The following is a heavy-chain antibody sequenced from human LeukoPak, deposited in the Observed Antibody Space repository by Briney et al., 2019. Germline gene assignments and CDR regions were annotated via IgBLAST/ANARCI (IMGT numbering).Heavy chain of an antibody. CDR1: GGSFSGYY. J-gene: IGHJ4*02. CDR3: ARDTAGTTLYYFDY. V-gene: IGHV4-34*01. D-gene: IGHD6-19*01. Sequence: SETLSLTCAVYGGSFSGYYWSWIRQPPGKGLEWIGEINHSGSTNYNPSLKSRVTISVDTSKNQFSLKLSSVTAADTAVYYCARDTAGTTLYYFDYWGQGTLVTVSS. CDR2: INHSGST.